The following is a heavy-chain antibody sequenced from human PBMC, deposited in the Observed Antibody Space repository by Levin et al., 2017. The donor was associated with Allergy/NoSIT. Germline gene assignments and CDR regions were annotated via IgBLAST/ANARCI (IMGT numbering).Heavy chain of an antibody. Sequence: GGSLRLSCAASGFTFSNYGMYWVRQAPGKGLEWVAVILHDGSKEFYIDSVKGRFTISRDNSRNTLYLEMNSLRVEGTAVYYCAKDVSVGNCSGGTCYVGNYFDPWGQGTLVTVSS. D-gene: IGHD2-15*01. J-gene: IGHJ5*02. V-gene: IGHV3-30*18. CDR3: AKDVSVGNCSGGTCYVGNYFDP. CDR1: GFTFSNYG. CDR2: ILHDGSKE.